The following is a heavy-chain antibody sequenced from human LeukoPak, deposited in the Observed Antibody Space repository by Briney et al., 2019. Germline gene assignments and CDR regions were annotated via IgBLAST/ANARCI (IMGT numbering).Heavy chain of an antibody. V-gene: IGHV3-53*01. J-gene: IGHJ6*02. CDR2: IYSGGST. CDR3: ARAWIQPFYYYYGMDV. Sequence: GGSLRLSCAASGFTVSSNYMSWVRQAPGKGLEWVSVIYSGGSTYYADSVKGRFTISRHNSKNTLYLQMNSLRAEDTAVYYCARAWIQPFYYYYGMDVWGQGTTVTVSS. CDR1: GFTVSSNY. D-gene: IGHD5-18*01.